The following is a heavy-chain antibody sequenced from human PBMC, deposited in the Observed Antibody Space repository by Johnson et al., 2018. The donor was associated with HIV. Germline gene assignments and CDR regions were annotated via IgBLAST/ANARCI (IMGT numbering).Heavy chain of an antibody. D-gene: IGHD6-13*01. J-gene: IGHJ3*01. Sequence: QVHLVESGGGVVQPGGSLRLSCAASGFTFSSYGMHWVRQAPGKGLEWVAFIRYDGSNKYYADSVKGRFTISRDTSKSTVYLQLSSLRVEDTAVYYCAKDPNSSSWLRDAFDVWGHGTMVTVSS. V-gene: IGHV3-30*02. CDR3: AKDPNSSSWLRDAFDV. CDR1: GFTFSSYG. CDR2: IRYDGSNK.